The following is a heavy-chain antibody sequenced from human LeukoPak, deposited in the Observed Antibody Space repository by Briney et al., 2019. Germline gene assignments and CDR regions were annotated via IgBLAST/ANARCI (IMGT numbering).Heavy chain of an antibody. J-gene: IGHJ4*02. Sequence: ASVKVSCKASGGTFSSYAISWVRQAPGQGLEWMGRIIPILGIANYAQKFQGRVTLTTDTSTSTAYMVLRSLRSDDTAVYYCARGPHERSGYPDDWGQGTLVTVSS. CDR1: GGTFSSYA. D-gene: IGHD3-22*01. CDR3: ARGPHERSGYPDD. CDR2: IIPILGIA. V-gene: IGHV1-69*04.